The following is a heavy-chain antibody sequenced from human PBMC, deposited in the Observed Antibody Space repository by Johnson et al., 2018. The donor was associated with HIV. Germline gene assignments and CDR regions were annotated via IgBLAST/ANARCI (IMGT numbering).Heavy chain of an antibody. V-gene: IGHV3-30-3*01. Sequence: QVQLVESGGGVVQPGRSLRLSCAASGFTFSSYAMHWVRQAPGKGLEWVAVISYDGSNKNYADSVKGQFTISRENSKNTLYLQMSSLRAEDTAVYFCARPLQPYTSSSQGTFDIWGQGTMVTVSS. CDR1: GFTFSSYA. D-gene: IGHD6-6*01. CDR2: ISYDGSNK. CDR3: ARPLQPYTSSSQGTFDI. J-gene: IGHJ3*02.